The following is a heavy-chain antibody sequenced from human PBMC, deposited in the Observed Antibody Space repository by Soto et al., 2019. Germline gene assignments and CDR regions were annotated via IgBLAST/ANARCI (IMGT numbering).Heavy chain of an antibody. CDR1: GYTFTSYG. Sequence: ASVKVSCKASGYTFTSYGISWVRQAPGQGLEWMGWISAYNGNTNYAQKLQGRVTMTTDTSTSTAYMELRSLRSDDTAVYYCARHETMIADPHYFDYWGQGTLVTVSS. J-gene: IGHJ4*02. V-gene: IGHV1-18*04. D-gene: IGHD3-22*01. CDR3: ARHETMIADPHYFDY. CDR2: ISAYNGNT.